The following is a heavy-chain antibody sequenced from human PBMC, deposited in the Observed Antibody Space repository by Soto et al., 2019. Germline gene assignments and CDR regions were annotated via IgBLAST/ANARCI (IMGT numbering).Heavy chain of an antibody. CDR2: IYPGDSDT. D-gene: IGHD3-22*01. J-gene: IGHJ4*02. CDR1: GYSFTNYW. CDR3: ARASYYYDSSGHYDESYFDY. V-gene: IGHV5-51*01. Sequence: PGESLKISCKGSGYSFTNYWIAWVRQMPGKGLEWMGIIYPGDSDTRYSPSFQGQVSISADRSISTAYLQWSSLKASDTAMYYCARASYYYDSSGHYDESYFDYWGQGTLVTVSS.